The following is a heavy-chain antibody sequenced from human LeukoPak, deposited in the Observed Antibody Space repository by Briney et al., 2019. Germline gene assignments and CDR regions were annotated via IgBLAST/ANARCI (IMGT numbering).Heavy chain of an antibody. D-gene: IGHD2-2*01. CDR3: AKDREVGYCSTTSCSNFDY. CDR1: GFTFSSYA. Sequence: GGSLRLSCAASGFTFSSYAMSWVRQAPGKGLEWVSAISGSGGSTYYADSVKGRFTISRDNSKNTLYLQMNSLRAEDTAVYYCAKDREVGYCSTTSCSNFDYWGQGTLVTVSS. CDR2: ISGSGGST. J-gene: IGHJ4*02. V-gene: IGHV3-23*01.